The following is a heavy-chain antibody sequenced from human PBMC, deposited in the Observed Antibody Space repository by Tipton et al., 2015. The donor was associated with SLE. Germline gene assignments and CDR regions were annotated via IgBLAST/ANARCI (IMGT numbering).Heavy chain of an antibody. V-gene: IGHV4-31*03. J-gene: IGHJ4*02. CDR3: ARHFYNIGWNHFDN. Sequence: TLSLTCTVSGGSISSGGYYWSWIRQHPGKGLEWIGYIYYSGSTYYNPSLKSRVTISVDTSKNQFSLKLNSVTAADTAVYYCARHFYNIGWNHFDNWGPGTLVTVSS. D-gene: IGHD6-19*01. CDR1: GGSISSGGYY. CDR2: IYYSGST.